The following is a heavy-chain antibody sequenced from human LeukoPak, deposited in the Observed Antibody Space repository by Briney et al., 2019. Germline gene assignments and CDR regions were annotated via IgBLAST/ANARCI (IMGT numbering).Heavy chain of an antibody. CDR2: INPNSGGT. Sequence: ASVKVSCKASGYTFTGYYMHWVRQAPGQGPEWMGWINPNSGGTNYAQKFQGRVTMTRDTSISTAYMELSRLRSDDTAVYYCARVRRWLDAFDIWGQGTMVTVSS. V-gene: IGHV1-2*02. D-gene: IGHD5-24*01. J-gene: IGHJ3*02. CDR1: GYTFTGYY. CDR3: ARVRRWLDAFDI.